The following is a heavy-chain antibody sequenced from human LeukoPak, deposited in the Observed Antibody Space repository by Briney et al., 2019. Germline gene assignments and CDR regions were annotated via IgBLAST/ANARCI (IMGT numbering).Heavy chain of an antibody. CDR2: ISSGRTTI. Sequence: GGSLRLSCAASGFIFSSYSMNWVRQTPGKGLEWISYISSGRTTIYYADSVKGRFTISRDNAKNSLYLQMNSLRAEDTAVYYCAKDSAYVGYSYGYGPLFDYWGQGTLVTVSS. D-gene: IGHD5-18*01. CDR1: GFIFSSYS. CDR3: AKDSAYVGYSYGYGPLFDY. V-gene: IGHV3-48*01. J-gene: IGHJ4*02.